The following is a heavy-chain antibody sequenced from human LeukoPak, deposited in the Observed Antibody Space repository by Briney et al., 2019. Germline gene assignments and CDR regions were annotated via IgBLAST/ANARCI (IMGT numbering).Heavy chain of an antibody. J-gene: IGHJ5*02. CDR3: ARDVPPHQLLYGRLNWFDP. D-gene: IGHD2-2*02. CDR1: GYTFTSHD. V-gene: IGHV1-2*02. Sequence: ASVKVSCKASGYTFTSHDINWVRQAPGQGLEWMGWINPNSGGTNYAQKFQGRVTMTRDTSISTAYMELSRLRSDDTAVYYCARDVPPHQLLYGRLNWFDPWGQGTLVTVSS. CDR2: INPNSGGT.